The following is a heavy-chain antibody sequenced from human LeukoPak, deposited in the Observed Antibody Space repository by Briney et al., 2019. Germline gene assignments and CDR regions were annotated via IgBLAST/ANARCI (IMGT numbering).Heavy chain of an antibody. CDR2: IIPIFGTA. J-gene: IGHJ4*02. CDR3: ARELEGFDY. Sequence: ASVKVSCKASGGTFSSYAISWVRQAPGQGLEWMGGIIPIFGTANYAQKFQGRVTMTRNTSISTAYMELSSLRSEDTAVYYCARELEGFDYWGQGTLVTVSS. CDR1: GGTFSSYA. D-gene: IGHD3-3*01. V-gene: IGHV1-69*05.